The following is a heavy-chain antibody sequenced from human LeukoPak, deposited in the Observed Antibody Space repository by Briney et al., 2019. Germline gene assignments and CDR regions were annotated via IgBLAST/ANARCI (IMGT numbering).Heavy chain of an antibody. Sequence: ASVKVSCKVSGYTLTELSMHWVRQAPGKGLEWMGGFDPEDGETIYAQKFQGRVTMTEDTSTDTAYMELSSLRPEDTAVYYCATCVYDSSGYFSFDYWGQGTLVTVSS. D-gene: IGHD3-22*01. V-gene: IGHV1-24*01. CDR3: ATCVYDSSGYFSFDY. CDR1: GYTLTELS. CDR2: FDPEDGET. J-gene: IGHJ4*02.